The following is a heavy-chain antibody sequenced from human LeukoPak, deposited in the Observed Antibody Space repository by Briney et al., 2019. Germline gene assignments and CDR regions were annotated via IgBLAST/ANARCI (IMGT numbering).Heavy chain of an antibody. CDR1: GGSISSYY. D-gene: IGHD1-7*01. CDR2: IYYSGST. J-gene: IGHJ2*01. Sequence: SETLSLTCTVSGGSISSYYWSWIRQPPGKGLEWIGYIYYSGSTNYNPSLKSRVTISVDTSKNQFSLKLSSVTAADTAVYYCAREYQTTGYFDLWGRGTLVTVSS. V-gene: IGHV4-59*01. CDR3: AREYQTTGYFDL.